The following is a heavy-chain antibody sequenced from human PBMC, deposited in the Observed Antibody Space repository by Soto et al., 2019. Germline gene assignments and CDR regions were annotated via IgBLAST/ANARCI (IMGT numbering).Heavy chain of an antibody. Sequence: GGSLRLSCAASGFTFSGSAMHWVRQASGKGLEWVGRIRSKANSYATAYAASVKGRFTISRDDSKNTAYLQMNSLKTEDTAVYYCTRPHSNYDYYYYGMDVWGQGTTVTVSS. CDR3: TRPHSNYDYYYYGMDV. CDR1: GFTFSGSA. V-gene: IGHV3-73*01. CDR2: IRSKANSYAT. J-gene: IGHJ6*02. D-gene: IGHD4-4*01.